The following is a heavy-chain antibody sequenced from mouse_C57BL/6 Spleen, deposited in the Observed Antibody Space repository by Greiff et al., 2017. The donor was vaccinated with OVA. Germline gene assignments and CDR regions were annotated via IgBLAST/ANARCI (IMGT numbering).Heavy chain of an antibody. J-gene: IGHJ2*01. V-gene: IGHV1-61*01. CDR3: ASGDRNYFDY. CDR1: GYTFTSYW. Sequence: QVQLQQPGAELVRPGSSVKLSCKASGYTFTSYWMDWVKQRPGQGLEWIGNIYPSDSETHYNQKFKDKATLTVDKSSSTAYMQLSSLTSEDSAVYYCASGDRNYFDYWGQGTTLTVSS. CDR2: IYPSDSET.